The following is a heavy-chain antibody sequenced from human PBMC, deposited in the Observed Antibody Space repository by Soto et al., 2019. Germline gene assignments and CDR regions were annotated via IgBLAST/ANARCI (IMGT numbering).Heavy chain of an antibody. CDR2: VSGNGDST. CDR1: GFTFSSYA. D-gene: IGHD3-10*01. Sequence: EVQLLESGGDLVQPGGSLRLSCAASGFTFSSYAMSWVHQAPGKGLDWVSAVSGNGDSTYYADSVKGRFTISRDNSKNTLDLQMNSLRAEDTAVYYCAKSYYYGSGSVQYWGQGTLVTVSS. J-gene: IGHJ4*02. CDR3: AKSYYYGSGSVQY. V-gene: IGHV3-23*01.